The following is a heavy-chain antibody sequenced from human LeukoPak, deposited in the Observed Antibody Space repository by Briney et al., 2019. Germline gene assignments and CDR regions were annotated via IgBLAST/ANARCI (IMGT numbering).Heavy chain of an antibody. CDR2: IYYSGST. Sequence: SETLSLTCTVSGGSISSSTYYWGWIRQPPGKGLEWIGSIYYSGSTYYNPSLKSRVTMSVDMSKNQFSLKLSSVTAADTAVYYCERRSSSWKNWFDPWGQGTLVTVSS. CDR3: ERRSSSWKNWFDP. J-gene: IGHJ5*02. V-gene: IGHV4-39*07. D-gene: IGHD6-13*01. CDR1: GGSISSSTYY.